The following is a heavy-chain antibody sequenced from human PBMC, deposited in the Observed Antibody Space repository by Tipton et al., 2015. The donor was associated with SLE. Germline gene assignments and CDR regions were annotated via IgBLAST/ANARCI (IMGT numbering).Heavy chain of an antibody. J-gene: IGHJ4*02. Sequence: SLRLSCVASESTSNGSALHWVRQASGKGLEWVGRIRSRNRNYETTFAASVNGRFTISRDDSKNTAYLQMTSLKIEDSAVYYCTARTSSGPRLFDYWGQGTLVTVSS. CDR1: ESTSNGSA. CDR3: TARTSSGPRLFDY. V-gene: IGHV3-73*01. D-gene: IGHD2-15*01. CDR2: IRSRNRNYET.